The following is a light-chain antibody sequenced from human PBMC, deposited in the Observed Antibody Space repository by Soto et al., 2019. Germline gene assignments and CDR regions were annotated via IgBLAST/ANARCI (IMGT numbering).Light chain of an antibody. Sequence: EIVLTQSPVTLSVSPGERATLSCGASQSVASGSLAWYQQRPGLAPRLLIYAASNRATGIPDRFSGSGSGTDFTLTISRLEPEDFAVYYCQQFGISPRTFGRGTKLEIK. J-gene: IGKJ2*01. V-gene: IGKV3D-20*01. CDR3: QQFGISPRT. CDR2: AAS. CDR1: QSVASGS.